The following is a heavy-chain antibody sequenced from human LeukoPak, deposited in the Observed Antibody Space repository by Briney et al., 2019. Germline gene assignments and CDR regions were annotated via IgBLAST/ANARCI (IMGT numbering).Heavy chain of an antibody. D-gene: IGHD2-21*02. CDR1: GFTVSSNY. V-gene: IGHV3-66*02. Sequence: GGSLRLSCAASGFTVSSNYMSWVRQAPGKGLEWVSVIYSGGSTYHADSVKGRFTISRDNSKNTLYLQMNSLRAEDTAVYYCARDPCGGDCFGWFDPWGQGTLVTVSS. J-gene: IGHJ5*02. CDR3: ARDPCGGDCFGWFDP. CDR2: IYSGGST.